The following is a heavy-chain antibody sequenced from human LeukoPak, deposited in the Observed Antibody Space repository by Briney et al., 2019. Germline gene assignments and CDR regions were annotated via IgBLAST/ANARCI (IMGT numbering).Heavy chain of an antibody. CDR3: ARRWVYDKRAFDA. Sequence: PSETLSLTCTVSGGSISGTYYWSWIRQPPGKGLEWIGYIYYTGTTDSNLSLKSRVTISLDTSKNQFSLNLSSVTAADTAVYYCARRWVYDKRAFDAWGQGTMVTVSS. D-gene: IGHD3-16*01. CDR1: GGSISGTYY. CDR2: IYYTGTT. J-gene: IGHJ3*01. V-gene: IGHV4-59*08.